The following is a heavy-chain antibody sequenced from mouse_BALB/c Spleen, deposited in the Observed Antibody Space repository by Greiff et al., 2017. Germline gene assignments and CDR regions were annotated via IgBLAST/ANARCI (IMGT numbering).Heavy chain of an antibody. CDR2: IWAGGST. CDR3: ARDHGNYLAWFAY. D-gene: IGHD2-1*01. V-gene: IGHV2-9*02. CDR1: GFSLTSYG. J-gene: IGHJ3*01. Sequence: VQRVESGPGLVAPSQSLSITCTVSGFSLTSYGVHWVRQPPGKGLEWLGVIWAGGSTNYNSALMSRLSISKDNSKSQVFLKMNSLQTDDTAMYYCARDHGNYLAWFAYWGQGTLVTVSA.